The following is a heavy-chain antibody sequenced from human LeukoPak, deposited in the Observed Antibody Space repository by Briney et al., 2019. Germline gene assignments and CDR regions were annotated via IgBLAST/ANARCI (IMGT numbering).Heavy chain of an antibody. D-gene: IGHD3-9*01. V-gene: IGHV3-21*01. CDR1: GFIFSSYS. J-gene: IGHJ4*02. CDR2: ISGSGGYI. CDR3: AKFRLSNYDILTGYYYYFDY. Sequence: GGSLRLSCAASGFIFSSYSMIWVRQAPGKGLEWVSSISGSGGYIYYADSVKGRFTISRDNAKNSLYLQMNSLRAEDTAVYYCAKFRLSNYDILTGYYYYFDYWGQGTLVTVSS.